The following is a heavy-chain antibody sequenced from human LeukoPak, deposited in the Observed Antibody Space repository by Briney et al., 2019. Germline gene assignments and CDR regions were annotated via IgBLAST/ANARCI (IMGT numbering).Heavy chain of an antibody. D-gene: IGHD3-16*02. Sequence: GGSLRLSCAASGFTFYDYAIHWVRHAPGKGLEWVSYISTSGTTIYYADSLQGRFIISRDNAKNSLYLQMNSLRAEDTAVYYCARGAITFGGVIAIRRYYFDYWGQGTLVTVSS. CDR3: ARGAITFGGVIAIRRYYFDY. V-gene: IGHV3-48*03. CDR1: GFTFYDYA. CDR2: ISTSGTTI. J-gene: IGHJ4*02.